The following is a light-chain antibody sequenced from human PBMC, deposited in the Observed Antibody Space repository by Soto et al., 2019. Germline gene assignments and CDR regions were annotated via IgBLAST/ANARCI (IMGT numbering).Light chain of an antibody. V-gene: IGLV1-47*02. CDR2: SNN. CDR1: SSNIGGTNY. J-gene: IGLJ2*01. Sequence: QSVLTQPPSASGTPGQRVFISCSGSSSNIGGTNYAYWYQQLPGAAPKLLMHSNNLRPSGVPERISGSTSGTSASLAISGLRSEDDADYYCASWDDRLGAVIFGGGTKLTVL. CDR3: ASWDDRLGAVI.